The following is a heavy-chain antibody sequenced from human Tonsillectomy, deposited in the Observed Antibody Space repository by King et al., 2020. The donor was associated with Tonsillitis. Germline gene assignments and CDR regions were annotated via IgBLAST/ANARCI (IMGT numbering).Heavy chain of an antibody. CDR1: GGYITTSSYF. Sequence: QLQESGPGLVKPSETLSLTCSVSGGYITTSSYFWGWIRQPPGKGLEWIGSIYYSGSTSYSPSLKSRVTVSVDTSKNQFSLTLTSVTAADTAMYYCASMAVVPDEEVFDMWGQGTVVTVSS. CDR2: IYYSGST. CDR3: ASMAVVPDEEVFDM. J-gene: IGHJ3*02. V-gene: IGHV4-39*01. D-gene: IGHD6-19*01.